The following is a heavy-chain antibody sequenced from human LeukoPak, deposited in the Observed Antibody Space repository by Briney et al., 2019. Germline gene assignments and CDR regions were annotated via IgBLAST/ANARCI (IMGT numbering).Heavy chain of an antibody. CDR3: ARVVSYSGYVEIDAGY. V-gene: IGHV1-69*06. CDR2: IIPIFGTA. Sequence: ASVKVSCKASGYTFTSYGISWVRQAPGQGLEWMGGIIPIFGTANYAQKFQGRVTITADKSTSTAYMELSSLRSEDTAVYYCARVVSYSGYVEIDAGYWGQGTLVTVSS. J-gene: IGHJ4*02. CDR1: GYTFTSYG. D-gene: IGHD5-12*01.